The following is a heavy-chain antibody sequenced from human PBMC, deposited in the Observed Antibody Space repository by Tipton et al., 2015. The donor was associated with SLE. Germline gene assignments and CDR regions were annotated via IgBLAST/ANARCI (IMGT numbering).Heavy chain of an antibody. V-gene: IGHV4-59*01. CDR2: FHKGGST. CDR1: GDSTNTYH. J-gene: IGHJ4*02. Sequence: TLSLTCSVSGDSTNTYHWSWIRQPPGKGLEWIGNFHKGGSTDYNRSLQSRVALSLDSSQNHFSLKLTSVTAADTAVYYCARGPTATTDYWGQGTLVTVSS. CDR3: ARGPTATTDY. D-gene: IGHD4-17*01.